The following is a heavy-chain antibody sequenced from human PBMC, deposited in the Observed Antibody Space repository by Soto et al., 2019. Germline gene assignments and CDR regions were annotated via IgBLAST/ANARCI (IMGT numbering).Heavy chain of an antibody. J-gene: IGHJ3*02. CDR1: GFTFSSYG. V-gene: IGHV3-33*01. CDR3: ERDRRWLYPFDAFDI. D-gene: IGHD3-16*02. CDR2: IWYDGSNK. Sequence: GGSLRLSCVASGFTFSSYGMHWVRQAPGKGLEWVAVIWYDGSNKYYADSVKGRFTISRDNSKNTLYLQMNSLRAEDTAVYYCERDRRWLYPFDAFDIWGQGTMVTVSS.